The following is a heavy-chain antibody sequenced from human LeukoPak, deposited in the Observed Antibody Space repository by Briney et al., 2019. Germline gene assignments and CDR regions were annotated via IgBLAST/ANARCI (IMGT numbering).Heavy chain of an antibody. CDR1: GYTLTELS. CDR3: AADIDTMIVVDEFGEFDY. D-gene: IGHD3-22*01. V-gene: IGHV1-24*01. J-gene: IGHJ4*02. CDR2: FDPEDGET. Sequence: ASVKVSCKVSGYTLTELSMHWVRQAPGKGLEWMGGFDPEDGETIYAQKFQGRVTMTEDTSTDTAYMELSSLRSEDTAVYYCAADIDTMIVVDEFGEFDYWGQGTLVTVSS.